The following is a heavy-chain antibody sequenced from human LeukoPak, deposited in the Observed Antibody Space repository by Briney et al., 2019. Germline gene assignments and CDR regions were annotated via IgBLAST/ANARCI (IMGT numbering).Heavy chain of an antibody. CDR1: GFTFSSYS. J-gene: IGHJ4*02. CDR2: ISSSSSYI. Sequence: GGSLRLSCAASGFTFSSYSMNWVRQAPGKGLEWVSSISSSSSYIYHADSVKGRFTISRDNAKNSLYLQMNSLRAEDTAVYYCARDLYSSSSGQGYWGQGTLVTVSS. V-gene: IGHV3-21*01. D-gene: IGHD6-6*01. CDR3: ARDLYSSSSGQGY.